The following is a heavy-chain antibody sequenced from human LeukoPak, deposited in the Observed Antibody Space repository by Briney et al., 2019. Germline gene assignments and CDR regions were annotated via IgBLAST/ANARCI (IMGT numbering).Heavy chain of an antibody. CDR2: ISSSSSYI. J-gene: IGHJ4*02. V-gene: IGHV3-21*01. CDR1: GFTFSVYR. CDR3: ARDPLRYYYDSSGYYFGY. D-gene: IGHD3-22*01. Sequence: PGGSLRLSCAASGFTFSVYRMNWVRQSPGKGLECVASISSSSSYIYHADSVKGRFTISRDNSKNTLYLQMNSLRAEDTAVYYCARDPLRYYYDSSGYYFGYWGQGTLVTVSS.